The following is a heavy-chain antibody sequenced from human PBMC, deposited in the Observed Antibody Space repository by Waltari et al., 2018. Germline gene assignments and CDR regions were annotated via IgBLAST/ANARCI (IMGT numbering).Heavy chain of an antibody. Sequence: QLQLQESGPRLVRPSETLSLTCTVSGGSISSTTYYWAWIRQTPGKGLEWIGYIHYSGNTYYNPSLRSRVTISADTSKNQFSLNLRSVTAADTAVYYCARRVVTTGGVDYWGQGTLVTVSS. CDR1: GGSISSTTYY. D-gene: IGHD2-21*02. J-gene: IGHJ4*02. CDR2: IHYSGNT. V-gene: IGHV4-39*07. CDR3: ARRVVTTGGVDY.